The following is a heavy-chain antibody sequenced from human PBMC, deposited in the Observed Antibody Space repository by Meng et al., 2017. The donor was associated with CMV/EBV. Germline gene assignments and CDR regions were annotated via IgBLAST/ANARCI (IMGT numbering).Heavy chain of an antibody. Sequence: GESLKISCAASGFTFSNAWMSWVRQAPGKGLEWVSSISSSSSYIYYADSVKGRFTISRDNAKNSLYLQMNSLRAEDTAVYYCARDRLVRDTIFGVDCYGMDVWGQGTTVTVSS. J-gene: IGHJ6*02. CDR2: ISSSSSYI. CDR3: ARDRLVRDTIFGVDCYGMDV. CDR1: GFTFSNAW. V-gene: IGHV3-21*01. D-gene: IGHD3-3*01.